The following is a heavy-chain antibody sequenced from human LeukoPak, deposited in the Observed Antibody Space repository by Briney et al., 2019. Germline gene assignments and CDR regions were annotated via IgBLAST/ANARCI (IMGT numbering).Heavy chain of an antibody. J-gene: IGHJ4*01. Sequence: GASVKVSCKASGYTFTSYGISWVRQAPGQGLEWMGWISAYNGNTNYAQKLQGRVTMTTDTSTSTAYMELRSLRSDDTAVYYCATTPYSGSYTHWYYFDYWGQEPWSPSPQ. CDR2: ISAYNGNT. CDR1: GYTFTSYG. V-gene: IGHV1-18*01. CDR3: ATTPYSGSYTHWYYFDY. D-gene: IGHD1-26*01.